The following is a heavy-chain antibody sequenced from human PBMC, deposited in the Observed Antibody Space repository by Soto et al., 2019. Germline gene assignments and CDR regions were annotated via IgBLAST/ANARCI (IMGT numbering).Heavy chain of an antibody. Sequence: PSETLSLTCTVSGGSISSSSYYWGWIRQPPGKGLEWIGSIYYSGSTYYNPSLKSRVTISVDTSKNQFSLKLSSVTAADTAVYYCARISSGYYKGYYYGMDVWGQGTTVTVS. CDR2: IYYSGST. CDR3: ARISSGYYKGYYYGMDV. V-gene: IGHV4-39*01. CDR1: GGSISSSSYY. D-gene: IGHD3-22*01. J-gene: IGHJ6*02.